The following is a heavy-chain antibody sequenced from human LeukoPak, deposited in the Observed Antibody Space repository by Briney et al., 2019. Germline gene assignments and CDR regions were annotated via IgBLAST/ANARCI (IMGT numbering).Heavy chain of an antibody. V-gene: IGHV3-53*04. J-gene: IGHJ4*02. CDR2: IYSGGST. CDR3: ARESEIRFLEWSD. Sequence: PGGSLRLSCAASGFTVSSNYMSWVRQAPGKGLEWVSVIYSGGSTYYADSVKGRFTISGHNSKNTLYLQMNSLRAEDTAVYYCARESEIRFLEWSDWGQGTLVTVSS. D-gene: IGHD3-3*01. CDR1: GFTVSSNY.